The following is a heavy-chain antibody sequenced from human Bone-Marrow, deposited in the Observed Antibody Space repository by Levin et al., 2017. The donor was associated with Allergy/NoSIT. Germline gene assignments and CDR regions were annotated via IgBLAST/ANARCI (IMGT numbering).Heavy chain of an antibody. Sequence: ASVKVSCAASGFTVSTNYMNWVRQAPGKGLEWVSVIYSDGRTYYADSVKGRFTVSRDTSKNTLYLQMNNLGAEDTAVYYCARGEGVIPAAGGAFDIWGQGTMVTVSS. CDR2: IYSDGRT. D-gene: IGHD2-2*01. J-gene: IGHJ3*02. CDR3: ARGEGVIPAAGGAFDI. V-gene: IGHV3-53*01. CDR1: GFTVSTNY.